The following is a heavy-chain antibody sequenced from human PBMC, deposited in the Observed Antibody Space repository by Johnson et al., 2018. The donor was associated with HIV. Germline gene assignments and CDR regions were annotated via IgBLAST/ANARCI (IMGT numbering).Heavy chain of an antibody. J-gene: IGHJ3*02. Sequence: QVQLVESGGGAVQPGKSLRLSCVVSGFTFSSYAVHWVRQAPGKGLEWLAVISYDGSSKSYADSVKGRFTISRDNSKNTLYLQMNSLIAEDTAVYYCASPRYSSGGGAFDIWGQGTMVTVSS. D-gene: IGHD6-19*01. CDR3: ASPRYSSGGGAFDI. CDR2: ISYDGSSK. V-gene: IGHV3-30-3*01. CDR1: GFTFSSYA.